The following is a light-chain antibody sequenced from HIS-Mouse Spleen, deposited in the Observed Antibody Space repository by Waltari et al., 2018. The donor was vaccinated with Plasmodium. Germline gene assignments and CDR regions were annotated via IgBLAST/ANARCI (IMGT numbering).Light chain of an antibody. Sequence: EIVMTQSPATLSVSPGARATLSGRASKRVRSNLAWDQQKPGQAPRLLIYGASTMATGIPARFSGSGSGTEFTLTISSRQSEDFAVYYCQQYNNWSFTFGPGTKVDIK. V-gene: IGKV3-15*01. CDR3: QQYNNWSFT. CDR1: KRVRSN. J-gene: IGKJ3*01. CDR2: GAS.